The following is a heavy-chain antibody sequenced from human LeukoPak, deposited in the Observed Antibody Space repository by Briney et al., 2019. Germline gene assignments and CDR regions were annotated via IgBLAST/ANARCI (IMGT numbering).Heavy chain of an antibody. CDR3: ARDHSSGPHWFDP. V-gene: IGHV1-2*02. J-gene: IGHJ5*02. D-gene: IGHD3-22*01. CDR2: INPNSGGT. Sequence: ASVKVSCKASGYTFTGYYMHWVRQAPGQGLEWMGWINPNSGGTNYAQKLQGRVTMTTDTSTSTAYMELRSLRSDDTAVYYCARDHSSGPHWFDPWGQGTLVTVSS. CDR1: GYTFTGYY.